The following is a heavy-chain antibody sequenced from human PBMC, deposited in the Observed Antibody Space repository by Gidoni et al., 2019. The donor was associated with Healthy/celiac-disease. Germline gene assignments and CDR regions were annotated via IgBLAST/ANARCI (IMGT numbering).Heavy chain of an antibody. V-gene: IGHV4-38-2*01. Sequence: QVQLQESCPGLVKPSDTLSLTCAVSGYSISIGYYWGWIRQPPGKGLEWIGSIYHSGSTYYNPSLKSRVTISVDTSKNQFSLKLSSVTAADTAVYYCAGAGGATRYWGQGTLVTVSS. CDR1: GYSISIGYY. CDR2: IYHSGST. J-gene: IGHJ4*02. CDR3: AGAGGATRY. D-gene: IGHD1-26*01.